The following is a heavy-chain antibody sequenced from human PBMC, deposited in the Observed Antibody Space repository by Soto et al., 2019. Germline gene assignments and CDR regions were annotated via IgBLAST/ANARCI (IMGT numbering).Heavy chain of an antibody. D-gene: IGHD6-6*01. CDR1: GDSVSSNSAA. CDR3: ARANEYTSSSGMDV. V-gene: IGHV6-1*01. J-gene: IGHJ6*02. Sequence: QVQLQQSGPGLVKPSQTLSLTCAISGDSVSSNSAAWNWIRQSPSRGLEWLGRTYYRSKWHNNYAESVKSRITINPDTSKNHFSLQLNSVTPEDTAVYYCARANEYTSSSGMDVWGQGTTVTVSS. CDR2: TYYRSKWHN.